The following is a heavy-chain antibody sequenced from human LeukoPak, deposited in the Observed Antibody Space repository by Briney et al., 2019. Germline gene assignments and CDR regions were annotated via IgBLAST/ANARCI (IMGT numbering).Heavy chain of an antibody. D-gene: IGHD3-10*01. CDR1: GGSISSGDYY. J-gene: IGHJ6*02. V-gene: IGHV4-30-4*01. Sequence: SQTLSLTCTVSGGSISSGDYYWSWIRQPPGKGLEWIGYIYYSGSTYYNPSLRSRVTISVDTSKNQFSLKLSSVTAADTAVYYCARASLGYYGSGSMYGMDVWGQGTTVTVSS. CDR3: ARASLGYYGSGSMYGMDV. CDR2: IYYSGST.